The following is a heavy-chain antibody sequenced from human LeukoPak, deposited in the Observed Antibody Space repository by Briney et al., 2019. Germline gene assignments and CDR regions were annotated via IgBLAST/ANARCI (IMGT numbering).Heavy chain of an antibody. CDR3: ASPQTPDGGSYFDY. J-gene: IGHJ4*02. CDR2: ISGSSGST. CDR1: GFTFSSYA. V-gene: IGHV3-23*01. D-gene: IGHD1-26*01. Sequence: GGSLRLSCAVSGFTFSSYAINWVRQAPGKGLEWVSSISGSSGSTFCADSVKGRFTISRDNSKNTLYLQMNSLRAEDTAVYYCASPQTPDGGSYFDYWGQGTLVTVSS.